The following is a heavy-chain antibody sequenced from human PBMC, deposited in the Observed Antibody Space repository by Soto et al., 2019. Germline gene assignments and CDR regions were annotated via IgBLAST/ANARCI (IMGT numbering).Heavy chain of an antibody. V-gene: IGHV1-58*01. D-gene: IGHD5-18*01. CDR1: GFTFTSSA. J-gene: IGHJ3*02. CDR2: IVVGSGNT. Sequence: SVKVSCKASGFTFTSSAVQWVRQARGQRLEWIGWIVVGSGNTNYAQKFQERVTITRDMSTSTAYMELSSLRSEDTAVYYCARAHGLRKFSPFFRYGLSDAVDIWG. CDR3: ARAHGLRKFSPFFRYGLSDAVDI.